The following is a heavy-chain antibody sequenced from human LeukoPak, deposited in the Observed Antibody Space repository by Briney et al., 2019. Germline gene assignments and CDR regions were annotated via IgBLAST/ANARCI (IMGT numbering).Heavy chain of an antibody. CDR2: ISYDGSNK. D-gene: IGHD2-21*02. CDR1: GFTFSSYG. Sequence: PGGSLRLSCAASGFTFSSYGMHWVRQAPGKGLEWVAVISYDGSNKYYADSVKGRFTISRDNSKNTLYLQMNSLRAEDTAVYYCAKCGGDCYSEYYFDYWGQGTLVTVSS. CDR3: AKCGGDCYSEYYFDY. J-gene: IGHJ4*02. V-gene: IGHV3-30*18.